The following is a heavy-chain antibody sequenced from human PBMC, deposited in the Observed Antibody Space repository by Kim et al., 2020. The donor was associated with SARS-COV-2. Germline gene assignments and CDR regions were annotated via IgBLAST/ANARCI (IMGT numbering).Heavy chain of an antibody. J-gene: IGHJ4*02. CDR2: INAGNGNT. CDR1: GYTFTSYA. Sequence: ASVKVSCKASGYTFTSYAMHWVRQAPGQRLEWMGWINAGNGNTKYSQKFQGRVTITRDTSASTAYKELSSLRSEDTAVYYCARGDCSGGSCLNYWGQGTLVTVSS. V-gene: IGHV1-3*01. CDR3: ARGDCSGGSCLNY. D-gene: IGHD2-15*01.